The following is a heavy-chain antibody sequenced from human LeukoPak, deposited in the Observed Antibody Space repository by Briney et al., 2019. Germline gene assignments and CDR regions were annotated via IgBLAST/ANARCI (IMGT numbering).Heavy chain of an antibody. CDR1: GYSISSGYY. CDR3: ARVGGRRGDY. D-gene: IGHD2-15*01. CDR2: IYTSGST. V-gene: IGHV4-61*02. J-gene: IGHJ4*02. Sequence: SETLSLTCTVSGYSISSGYYWGWIRQPAGKGLEWIGRIYTSGSTNYNPSFKSRVTISVDTSKNQFSLKLSSVTAADTAVYYCARVGGRRGDYWGQGTLVTVSS.